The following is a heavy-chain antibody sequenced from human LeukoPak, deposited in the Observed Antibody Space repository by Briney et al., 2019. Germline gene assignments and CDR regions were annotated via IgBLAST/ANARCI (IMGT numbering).Heavy chain of an antibody. CDR1: GYSISSGYY. V-gene: IGHV4-38-2*02. D-gene: IGHD3-16*02. CDR3: ARVMITFGGVIQGAFDI. CDR2: IYHSGST. J-gene: IGHJ3*02. Sequence: SETLSLTCTVSGYSISSGYYWGWIRQPPGKGLEWIGSIYHSGSTYYNPSLKSRVTISVDTSKSQFSLKLSSVTAADTAVYYCARVMITFGGVIQGAFDIWGQGTMVTVSS.